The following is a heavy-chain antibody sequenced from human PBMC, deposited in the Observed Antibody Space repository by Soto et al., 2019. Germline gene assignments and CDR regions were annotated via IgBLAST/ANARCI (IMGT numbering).Heavy chain of an antibody. J-gene: IGHJ6*02. V-gene: IGHV1-69*13. D-gene: IGHD7-27*01. CDR2: IIPMFGTA. CDR1: GGTFKNFN. Sequence: SVKVSCKASGGTFKNFNFNWVRQAPGQGLEWMGGIIPMFGTADYAQRFQGRVTITADDSTSTAYMELSSLRSEDTAVYYCARDETGDSYYYYYGMDVWGQGTTVTVSS. CDR3: ARDETGDSYYYYYGMDV.